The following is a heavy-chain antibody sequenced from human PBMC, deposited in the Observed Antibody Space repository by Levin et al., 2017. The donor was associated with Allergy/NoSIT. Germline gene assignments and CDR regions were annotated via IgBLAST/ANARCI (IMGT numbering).Heavy chain of an antibody. CDR3: AKCSGWYGKGYFDL. V-gene: IGHV3-53*01. Sequence: QAGGSLRLSCAASGFTVSGNYMSWVRQAPGKGLEWVSVIYSGGDTKYTDSVTGRFTISRDDSKNTLYLQMNSLRVEDTAVYYCAKCSGWYGKGYFDLWGRGTLVTVSS. D-gene: IGHD6-19*01. CDR1: GFTVSGNY. J-gene: IGHJ2*01. CDR2: IYSGGDT.